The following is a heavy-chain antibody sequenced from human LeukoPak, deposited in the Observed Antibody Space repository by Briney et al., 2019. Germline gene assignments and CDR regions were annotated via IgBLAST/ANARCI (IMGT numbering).Heavy chain of an antibody. CDR2: IYHSGST. Sequence: PSETLSLTCAVSGYPIRSGYYWGWIRQPPGKGLEWIGSIYHSGSTYYNPSLKTRVTISVDTSKNQFSLKLSSVTAADTAVYYCARLRGLQCDYWGQGTLVTVSS. CDR1: GYPIRSGYY. CDR3: ARLRGLQCDY. J-gene: IGHJ4*02. V-gene: IGHV4-38-2*01. D-gene: IGHD5-24*01.